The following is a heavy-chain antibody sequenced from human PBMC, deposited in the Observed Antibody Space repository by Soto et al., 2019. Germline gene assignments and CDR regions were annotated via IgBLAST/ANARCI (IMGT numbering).Heavy chain of an antibody. D-gene: IGHD6-13*01. CDR3: ARDPARTYSSSGDPWFDP. CDR1: GGTFSSYA. Sequence: ASVKVSCKASGGTFSSYAISWVRQAPGQGLEWMGGIIPIFGTANYAQKFQGRVTITADESTSTAYMELSSLRSEDTAVYYCARDPARTYSSSGDPWFDPWGQGTLVTVSS. J-gene: IGHJ5*02. CDR2: IIPIFGTA. V-gene: IGHV1-69*13.